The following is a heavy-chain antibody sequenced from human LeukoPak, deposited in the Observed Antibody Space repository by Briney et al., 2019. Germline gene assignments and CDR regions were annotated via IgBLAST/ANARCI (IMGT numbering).Heavy chain of an antibody. CDR1: GFTFSSYS. Sequence: PGGSLRLSCAVSGFTFSSYSMNWVRQAPGKGLEWVSSISSSSSYIYYADSVKGRFTISRDNAKNSLYLQMNSLRAEDTAVYYCARLVVAATRYYMDVWGKGTTVTVSS. V-gene: IGHV3-21*01. CDR3: ARLVVAATRYYMDV. J-gene: IGHJ6*03. D-gene: IGHD2-15*01. CDR2: ISSSSSYI.